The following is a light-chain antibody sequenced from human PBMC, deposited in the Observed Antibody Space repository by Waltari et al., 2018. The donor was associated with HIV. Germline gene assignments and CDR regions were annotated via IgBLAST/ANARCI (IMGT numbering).Light chain of an antibody. CDR1: SSNIGNDN. J-gene: IGLJ1*01. CDR3: VGWDGSLSGYV. Sequence: QSVLTHSPSASGTPGQPVTISCSVSSSNIGNDNVYWYQQLPGMTPKLLIYKNYQRPSGVPDRFAGSKSGTSASLAISGLRSEDEADYYCVGWDGSLSGYVFGAGTKVTVL. CDR2: KNY. V-gene: IGLV1-47*01.